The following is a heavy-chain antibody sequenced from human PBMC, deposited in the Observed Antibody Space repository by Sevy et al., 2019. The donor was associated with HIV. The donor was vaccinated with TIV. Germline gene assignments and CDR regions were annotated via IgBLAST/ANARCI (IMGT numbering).Heavy chain of an antibody. CDR2: LSFGCGEI. CDR1: GFTFSKYS. J-gene: IGHJ4*02. Sequence: GGSLRLSCSASGFTFSKYSMGWVRQPPGKGLEWVSTLSFGCGEINYAVSVKGRFTISRDNSKSSVYLQMNNLRPEDTAVYYCAREGCTKPHDYWGQGTLVTVSS. CDR3: AREGCTKPHDY. D-gene: IGHD2-8*01. V-gene: IGHV3-23*01.